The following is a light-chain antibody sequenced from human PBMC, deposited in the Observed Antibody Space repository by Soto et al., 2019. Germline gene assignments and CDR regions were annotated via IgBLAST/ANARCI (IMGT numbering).Light chain of an antibody. J-gene: IGKJ1*01. CDR3: LQYGDSPWT. Sequence: EIVLTQSPGTLSLSPGERATLSCRASQSVTSNYLAWYQQKPGQAPRLLIYDGSNRATGIPDRFSGSGSGTDFTLTISRLEPEDFAVYYCLQYGDSPWTFGQGTKVEIK. CDR2: DGS. V-gene: IGKV3-20*01. CDR1: QSVTSNY.